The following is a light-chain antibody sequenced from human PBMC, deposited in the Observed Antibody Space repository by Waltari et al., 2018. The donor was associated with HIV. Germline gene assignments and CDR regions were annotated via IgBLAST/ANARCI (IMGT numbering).Light chain of an antibody. Sequence: EILMTQSPATLSVSPGERATLSCRASQSVNSNLAWYQQKPGQTPRLLIYGTSTRATDIPARFSGSGSGTEFTLTISSLQSEEFAVYYSHPYKNWRETFGQGTKVEIK. CDR3: HPYKNWRET. V-gene: IGKV3-15*01. J-gene: IGKJ1*01. CDR1: QSVNSN. CDR2: GTS.